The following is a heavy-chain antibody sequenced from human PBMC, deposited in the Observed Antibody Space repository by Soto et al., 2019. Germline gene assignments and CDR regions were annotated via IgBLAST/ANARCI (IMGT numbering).Heavy chain of an antibody. CDR1: GGSISSGDYY. CDR3: ARGGGYCRGGSCRIWFGP. CDR2: IYYSGST. J-gene: IGHJ5*02. D-gene: IGHD2-15*01. V-gene: IGHV4-30-4*01. Sequence: QVQLQESGPGLVEPSQTLSLTCTVSGGSISSGDYYWSWIRQPPGKGLEWIGYIYYSGSTYYNPSLQSRVTIPVDTSKHQFSLKLSSVTAAATAVYYCARGGGYCRGGSCRIWFGPWGKGNLVTV.